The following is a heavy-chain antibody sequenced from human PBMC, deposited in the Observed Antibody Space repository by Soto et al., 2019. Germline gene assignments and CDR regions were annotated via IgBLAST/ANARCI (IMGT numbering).Heavy chain of an antibody. CDR3: ARGQVVAAQH. Sequence: QLQLQESGSGLVKPSQTLSLTCAVSGGSISSGGYSWSWIRHPPGKGLEWIGYIYHSGGTYYNPSLKSRVTIALDRSKNQFSLKLSSVTAADTAVYYCARGQVVAAQHCGQGTLVTVSS. J-gene: IGHJ4*02. D-gene: IGHD2-15*01. V-gene: IGHV4-30-2*01. CDR2: IYHSGGT. CDR1: GGSISSGGYS.